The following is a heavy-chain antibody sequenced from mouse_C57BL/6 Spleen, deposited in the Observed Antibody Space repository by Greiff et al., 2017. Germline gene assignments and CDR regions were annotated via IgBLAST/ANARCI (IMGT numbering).Heavy chain of an antibody. Sequence: VQLKQPGTELVKPGASVKLSCKASGYTFTSYWMHWVKQRPGQGLEWIGNINPSNGGTNYNEKFKSKATLTVDKSSSTAYMQLSSLTSEDSAVYYCARYYYGTDWYFDVWGTGTTVTVSS. CDR1: GYTFTSYW. D-gene: IGHD1-1*01. CDR2: INPSNGGT. J-gene: IGHJ1*03. V-gene: IGHV1-53*01. CDR3: ARYYYGTDWYFDV.